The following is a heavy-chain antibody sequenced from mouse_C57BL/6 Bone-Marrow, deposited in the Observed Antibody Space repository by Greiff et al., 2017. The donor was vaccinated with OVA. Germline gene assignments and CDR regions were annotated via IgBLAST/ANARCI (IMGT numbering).Heavy chain of an antibody. CDR3: ARSRYGSSYEGYCDD. Sequence: QVQLQQPGAELVRPGSSVKLSCKASGYTFTSYWMHWVKQRPIQGLEWIGNIDPSDSETHYNQKFKDKATLTVDKSSSTAYMQLSSLTSEDSAVYSCARSRYGSSYEGYCDDWGQGTTLTVSS. CDR2: IDPSDSET. V-gene: IGHV1-52*01. D-gene: IGHD1-1*01. J-gene: IGHJ2*01. CDR1: GYTFTSYW.